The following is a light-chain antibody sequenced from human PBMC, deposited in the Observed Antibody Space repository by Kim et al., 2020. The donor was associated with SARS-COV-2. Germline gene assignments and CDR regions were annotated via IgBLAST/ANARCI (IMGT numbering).Light chain of an antibody. Sequence: SSELTQDPAVSVALGQTVRITCQVDSLRSYYATWYQQKPGQAPILVIYGKNNRPSGIPDRFSGSSSGNTSSLTITGTQAGDEADYYCNSRGSNDQVLFGGGTQLTVL. CDR1: SLRSYY. J-gene: IGLJ2*01. V-gene: IGLV3-19*01. CDR3: NSRGSNDQVL. CDR2: GKN.